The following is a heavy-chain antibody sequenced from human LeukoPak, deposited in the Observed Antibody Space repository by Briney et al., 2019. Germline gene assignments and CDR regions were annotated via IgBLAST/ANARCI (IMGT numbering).Heavy chain of an antibody. V-gene: IGHV3-11*04. J-gene: IGHJ4*02. Sequence: GGSLRLSYAASGFTFSDYYMSWIRQAPGKGLEWVSYISSSGSTIYYADSVKGRFTISRDNAKNSLYLQMNSLRAEDTAVYYCARVESHRMVYAIEPSDYFDYWGQGTLVTVSS. CDR1: GFTFSDYY. CDR3: ARVESHRMVYAIEPSDYFDY. CDR2: ISSSGSTI. D-gene: IGHD2-8*01.